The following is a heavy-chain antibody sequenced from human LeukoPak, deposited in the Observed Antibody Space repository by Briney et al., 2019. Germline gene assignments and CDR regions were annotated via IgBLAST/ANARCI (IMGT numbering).Heavy chain of an antibody. CDR2: ISGSGGST. D-gene: IGHD4-17*01. J-gene: IGHJ6*02. V-gene: IGHV3-23*01. CDR1: GFIFSNYA. CDR3: AKGDYGDYYGMDV. Sequence: TGGSLRLSCGASGFIFSNYAMNWVRQAPGKGLEWVSAISGSGGSTYYADSVKGRFTISRDNSKNTLYLQMNSLRAEDTAVYYCAKGDYGDYYGMDVWGQGTTVTVSS.